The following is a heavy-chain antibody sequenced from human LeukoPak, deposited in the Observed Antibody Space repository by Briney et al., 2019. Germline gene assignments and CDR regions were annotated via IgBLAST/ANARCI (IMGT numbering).Heavy chain of an antibody. J-gene: IGHJ6*03. CDR2: INPNSGGT. CDR3: ARREFTPAGPGNYHYYYLDV. D-gene: IGHD6-13*01. Sequence: ASVKVSCKASGYTFIVNYLHWVRQAPGQGLELMGWINPNSGGTNFAQKLQGRVTMSRDTAIMTAYMDLDSLTSGDTAIYYCARREFTPAGPGNYHYYYLDVWGKGTMLTVSS. CDR1: GYTFIVNY. V-gene: IGHV1-2*02.